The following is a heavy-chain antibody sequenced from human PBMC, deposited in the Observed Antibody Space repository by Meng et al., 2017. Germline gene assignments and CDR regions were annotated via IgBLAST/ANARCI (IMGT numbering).Heavy chain of an antibody. D-gene: IGHD3-9*01. Sequence: VRLVESGGVLVTPVGFLRLSCAASGFYFSNVWISWFRQAPGKGLEWVGRIKSNTDGGTAEYAAPVTGRFTISRDDSKSTLYLQMSGLGIDDTGVYYCTWDDKAVSDYWGQGTLVTVSS. CDR3: TWDDKAVSDY. CDR2: IKSNTDGGTA. J-gene: IGHJ4*02. CDR1: GFYFSNVW. V-gene: IGHV3-15*01.